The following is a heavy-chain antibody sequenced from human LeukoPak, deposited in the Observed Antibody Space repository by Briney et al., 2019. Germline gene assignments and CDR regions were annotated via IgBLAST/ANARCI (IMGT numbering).Heavy chain of an antibody. V-gene: IGHV3-30*04. CDR2: XXXXXXNK. D-gene: IGHD5-12*01. J-gene: IGHJ6*02. Sequence: SSYAMXXVRQAXGXXXEXVXXXXXXXXNKYYADSVKGRFTISRDNSENTLYLQMNSLRAEDTAAYYCARVGSRWSGYDTYYYYYYGMDVWGQGTTVTVSS. CDR3: ARVGSRWSGYDTYYYYYYGMDV. CDR1: SSYA.